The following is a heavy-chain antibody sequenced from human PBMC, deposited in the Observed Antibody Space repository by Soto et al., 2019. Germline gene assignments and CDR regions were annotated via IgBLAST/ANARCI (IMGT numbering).Heavy chain of an antibody. Sequence: QITLKESGPTLVKPTQPLTLTCTFSGFSLSTSGVGVGWIRQPPGKALEWLALIYWDDDKRYSPSLKSRLTSTKNTTKNQVDLTMTNMDPVDTATYYCAHRRAVNWFDPWGQGTLVTVSS. CDR2: IYWDDDK. V-gene: IGHV2-5*02. J-gene: IGHJ5*02. CDR1: GFSLSTSGVG. CDR3: AHRRAVNWFDP.